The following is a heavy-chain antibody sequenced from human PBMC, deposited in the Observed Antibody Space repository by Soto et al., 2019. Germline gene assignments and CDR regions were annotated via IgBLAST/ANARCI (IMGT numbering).Heavy chain of an antibody. J-gene: IGHJ1*01. D-gene: IGHD2-15*01. V-gene: IGHV3-30-3*01. Sequence: QVQLIESGGGVVQPGRSLRLSCAASGFTFSNYAMHWVRQAPGKGLEWVAVISYDVNNKYHADSVKGRVTISRDNSKNTLYLQMNSLRTEDTAVYYCTTSLYCSGGSCYAAVGYFQHWGQGTLVIVSS. CDR2: ISYDVNNK. CDR3: TTSLYCSGGSCYAAVGYFQH. CDR1: GFTFSNYA.